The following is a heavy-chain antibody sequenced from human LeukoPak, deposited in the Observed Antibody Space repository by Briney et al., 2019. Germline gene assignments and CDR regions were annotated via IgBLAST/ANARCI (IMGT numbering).Heavy chain of an antibody. J-gene: IGHJ6*03. CDR1: GFTFSSYW. CDR2: IGGSGSFI. CDR3: ARLLATWDYYYMDV. Sequence: GGSLRLSCAASGFTFSSYWMHWVRQAPGKGLEWVSHIGGSGSFIYYADSVKGRFTISRDNAKNSVYLQMNSLRDEDTAVYFCARLLATWDYYYMDVWGKGTTVTVSS. V-gene: IGHV3-48*02. D-gene: IGHD3-3*02.